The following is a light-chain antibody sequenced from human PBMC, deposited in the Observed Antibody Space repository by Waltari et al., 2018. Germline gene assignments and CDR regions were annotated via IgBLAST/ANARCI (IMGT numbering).Light chain of an antibody. CDR1: TDNVGSNA. V-gene: IGLV1-36*01. Sequence: QSALTQETSVSGTVGQTVTLSCTGNTDNVGSNAVGWHQQISHGSPKSVMFGNSLPSGVSDSVYGSRSGTTASLTILGLQAEDEAEYYCSTCESGLSVVVFGGGTKL. CDR2: GNS. J-gene: IGLJ2*01. CDR3: STCESGLSVVV.